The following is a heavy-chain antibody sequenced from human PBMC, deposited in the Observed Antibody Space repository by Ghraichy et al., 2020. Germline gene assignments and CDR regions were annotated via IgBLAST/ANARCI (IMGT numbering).Heavy chain of an antibody. CDR2: ISGSGGST. Sequence: WGSLRLSCAASGFTFSSYAMNWVRQAPGEGLEWVSAISGSGGSTYYADSVKGRFTISRDNSKNTLYLQMNSLRAEDTAVYYCAKDFQDSSGYIRGGYWYFDLWGRGTLVTVSS. D-gene: IGHD3-22*01. V-gene: IGHV3-23*01. CDR3: AKDFQDSSGYIRGGYWYFDL. CDR1: GFTFSSYA. J-gene: IGHJ2*01.